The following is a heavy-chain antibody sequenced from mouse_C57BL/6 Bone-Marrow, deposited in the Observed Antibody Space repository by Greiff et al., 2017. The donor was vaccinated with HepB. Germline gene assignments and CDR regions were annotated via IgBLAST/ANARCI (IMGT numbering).Heavy chain of an antibody. CDR1: GFTFSSYA. D-gene: IGHD4-1*01. V-gene: IGHV5-9-1*02. Sequence: DVMLVESGEGLVKPGGSLKLSCAASGFTFSSYAMSWVRQTPEKRLEWVAYISSGGDYIYYADTVKGRFTISRDNARNTLYLQMSSLKSEDTAMYYCTRGAGTGFAYWGQGTLVTVSA. CDR3: TRGAGTGFAY. CDR2: ISSGGDYI. J-gene: IGHJ3*01.